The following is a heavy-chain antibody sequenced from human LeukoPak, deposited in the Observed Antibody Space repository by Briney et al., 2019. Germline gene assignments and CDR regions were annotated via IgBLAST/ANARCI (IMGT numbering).Heavy chain of an antibody. Sequence: GGSLRLSCTASGFTFSRHWMHWVRQVPGKGLVWVSRINSDGSDTNYADSVKGRFTISRDNAKNTLHLQMNSLRAEDTALYYCARRADCSSTSCPFDHWGQGTLVTVSS. J-gene: IGHJ4*02. CDR1: GFTFSRHW. CDR2: INSDGSDT. CDR3: ARRADCSSTSCPFDH. D-gene: IGHD2-2*01. V-gene: IGHV3-74*01.